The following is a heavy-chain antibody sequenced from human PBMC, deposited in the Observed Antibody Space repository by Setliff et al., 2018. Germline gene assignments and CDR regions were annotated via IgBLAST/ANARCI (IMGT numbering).Heavy chain of an antibody. Sequence: SETLSLTCTVSGGSISSGSYYWSWIRQPAGKGLEWIGSMYSGGNTYYNPSLKSRATISIDTSKNQFSLKLNSVTAADTAVYYCAGSLGGFDYWGQGTLVTVSS. D-gene: IGHD3-16*01. CDR3: AGSLGGFDY. J-gene: IGHJ4*02. V-gene: IGHV4-39*01. CDR2: MYSGGNT. CDR1: GGSISSGSYY.